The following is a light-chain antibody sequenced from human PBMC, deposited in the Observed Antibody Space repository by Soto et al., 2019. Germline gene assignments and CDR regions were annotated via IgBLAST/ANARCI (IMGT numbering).Light chain of an antibody. J-gene: IGLJ1*01. CDR2: RNN. V-gene: IGLV1-47*01. Sequence: QSVLTQPPSAAGTPRHRVTLSCSGSSSNIGSNYVYWYQQLPGTAPKLLIYRNNQRPSGVPDRFSGSKSVTSASLAISGLRSEDEADDCGAAWDDSLSASYVFGPGTKLTVL. CDR3: AAWDDSLSASYV. CDR1: SSNIGSNY.